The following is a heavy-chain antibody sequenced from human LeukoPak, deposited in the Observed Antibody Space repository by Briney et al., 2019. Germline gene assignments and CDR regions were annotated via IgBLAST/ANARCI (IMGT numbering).Heavy chain of an antibody. Sequence: PGGSLRLSCVASGFPFSSYWMTWVRQARGQGLERVANIKQDGSKKSYVDSVKGRFTISRDNAKNSLYLQMNSLSAEDTAIYYCTRVGYIDEGIDYWGQGTLVTVSS. D-gene: IGHD5-24*01. J-gene: IGHJ4*02. CDR3: TRVGYIDEGIDY. CDR2: IKQDGSKK. V-gene: IGHV3-7*04. CDR1: GFPFSSYW.